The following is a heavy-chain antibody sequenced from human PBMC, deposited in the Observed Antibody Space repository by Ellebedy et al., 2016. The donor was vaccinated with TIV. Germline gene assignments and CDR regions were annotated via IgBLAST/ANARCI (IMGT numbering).Heavy chain of an antibody. CDR1: GFTFDDYA. D-gene: IGHD3-10*01. CDR2: ISWNSGSI. Sequence: GGSLRLXXAASGFTFDDYAMHWVRQAPGKGLEWVSGISWNSGSIGYADSVKGRFTISRDNAKNSLYLQMNSLRAEDTALYYCAKGVRWFGELFVGMDVWGQGTTVTVSS. CDR3: AKGVRWFGELFVGMDV. V-gene: IGHV3-9*01. J-gene: IGHJ6*02.